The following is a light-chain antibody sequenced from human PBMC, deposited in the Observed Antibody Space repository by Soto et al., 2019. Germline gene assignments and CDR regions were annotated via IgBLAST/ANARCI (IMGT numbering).Light chain of an antibody. J-gene: IGKJ1*01. CDR1: QSISSW. CDR2: KAS. V-gene: IGKV1-5*03. Sequence: DIQMTQSPSTLSASVGDRVTITCRASQSISSWLAWYQQKPGKAPKLLIYKASSLESVVPSRFSGSGSGTDFNHTISTLQPDSCATYYCQPYNSYPWTLGQGTKVEIK. CDR3: QPYNSYPWT.